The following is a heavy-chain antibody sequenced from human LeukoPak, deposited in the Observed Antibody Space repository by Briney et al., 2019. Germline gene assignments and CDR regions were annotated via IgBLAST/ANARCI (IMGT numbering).Heavy chain of an antibody. D-gene: IGHD2-2*01. CDR2: IKQDGSEK. CDR3: ARGPRHRVVVVPAALHWFDP. CDR1: GFTFSSYW. V-gene: IGHV3-7*01. Sequence: GGSLRLSCAASGFTFSSYWMSWVRQAPGKGLEWVANIKQDGSEKYYVDSVKGRFTISRDNAKNSLYPQMNSLRAEDTAVDYCARGPRHRVVVVPAALHWFDPWGQGTLVTVSS. J-gene: IGHJ5*02.